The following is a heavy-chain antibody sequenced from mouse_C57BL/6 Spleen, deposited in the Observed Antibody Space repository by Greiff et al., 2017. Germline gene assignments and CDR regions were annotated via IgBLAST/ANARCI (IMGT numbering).Heavy chain of an antibody. Sequence: VQLKESGAELVRPGASVKLSCTASGFNIKDDYMHWVKQRPEQGLEWIGWIDPENGDTEYASKFQGKATITADTSSNTAYLQLSSLTSEDTAVYYCTRGFTTVVAFDYWGQGTTLTVSS. D-gene: IGHD1-1*01. J-gene: IGHJ2*01. V-gene: IGHV14-4*01. CDR3: TRGFTTVVAFDY. CDR2: IDPENGDT. CDR1: GFNIKDDY.